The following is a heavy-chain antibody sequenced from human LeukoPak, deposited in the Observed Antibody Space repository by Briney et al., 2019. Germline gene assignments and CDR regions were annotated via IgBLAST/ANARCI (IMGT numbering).Heavy chain of an antibody. V-gene: IGHV3-23*01. J-gene: IGHJ4*02. D-gene: IGHD6-13*01. CDR2: IRFSNDNT. CDR3: TRGSPGYSSSWLDF. Sequence: GGSLRLSCIASGFIFSSDALNWVRQAPGKGLEWVSAIRFSNDNTHYADSVKGRFTISRDDAKNTLYLQMSSLSVDDTAIYYCTRGSPGYSSSWLDFWGQGILVTVSS. CDR1: GFIFSSDA.